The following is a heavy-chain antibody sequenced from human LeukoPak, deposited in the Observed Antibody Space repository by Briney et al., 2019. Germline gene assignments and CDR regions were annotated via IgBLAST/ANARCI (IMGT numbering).Heavy chain of an antibody. CDR3: AKDHAPGYSSSWYDY. J-gene: IGHJ4*02. CDR1: GFTFDDYA. Sequence: GGSLRLSCAASGFTFDDYAMHWVRQAPGKGLGWVSLISWDGGSTYYADSVKGRFTISRDNSKNSLYLQMNSLRAEDTALYYCAKDHAPGYSSSWYDYWGQGTLVTVSS. V-gene: IGHV3-43D*03. D-gene: IGHD6-13*01. CDR2: ISWDGGST.